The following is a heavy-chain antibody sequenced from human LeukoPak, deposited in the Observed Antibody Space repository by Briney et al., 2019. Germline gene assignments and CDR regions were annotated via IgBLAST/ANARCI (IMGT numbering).Heavy chain of an antibody. CDR1: GGSISSGSYY. CDR2: IYTSGST. V-gene: IGHV4-61*02. D-gene: IGHD3-16*01. J-gene: IGHJ5*02. Sequence: PSETLSLTCTVSGGSISSGSYYWSWIRQPAGKGLEWIGRIYTSGSTNYSPSLKSRVTISVDTSKNQFSLRLSSVTAADTAVYYCARDLGSQSWGLYNWFDPRGQGTLVTVSS. CDR3: ARDLGSQSWGLYNWFDP.